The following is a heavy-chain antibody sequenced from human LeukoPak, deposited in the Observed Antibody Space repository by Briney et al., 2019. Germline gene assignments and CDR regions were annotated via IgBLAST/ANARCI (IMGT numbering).Heavy chain of an antibody. J-gene: IGHJ4*02. CDR3: ARGTSLEMATILPVT. Sequence: ASVKVSCKASGYTFTGYYMHWVRQAPGQGLEWMGRINPNSGGTNYAQKFQGRVTMTRVTSISTAYMELSRLRSDDTAVYYCARGTSLEMATILPVTWGQGTLVTVSS. V-gene: IGHV1-2*06. CDR1: GYTFTGYY. CDR2: INPNSGGT. D-gene: IGHD5-24*01.